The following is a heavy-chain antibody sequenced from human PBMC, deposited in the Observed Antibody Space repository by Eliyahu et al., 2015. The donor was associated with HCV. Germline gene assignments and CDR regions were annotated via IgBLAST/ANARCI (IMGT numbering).Heavy chain of an antibody. CDR3: AKDRGDGYNYYFDY. D-gene: IGHD5-24*01. J-gene: IGHJ4*02. Sequence: QVQLVESGGGVVQPGRSLRLSCAAXGFPFGRNAMHWVRQAPGKGVGWVAVISYDGSNKYYADSVKSRFTISRDNSKNTLYLQMNSLRAEDTAVYYCAKDRGDGYNYYFDYWGQGTLVTVSS. V-gene: IGHV3-30*18. CDR2: ISYDGSNK. CDR1: GFPFGRNA.